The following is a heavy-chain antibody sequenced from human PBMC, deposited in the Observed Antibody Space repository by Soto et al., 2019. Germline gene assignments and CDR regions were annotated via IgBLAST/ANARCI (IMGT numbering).Heavy chain of an antibody. CDR3: ARGLGRYYFDY. J-gene: IGHJ4*02. CDR1: GYTFTSYA. V-gene: IGHV1-3*01. CDR2: NNAGNGNT. D-gene: IGHD1-26*01. Sequence: GASVKVSCNAPGYTFTSYAMHWARQAPGQRVEWMGWNNAGNGNTKYSRKFQGRVTFTRDTSASTAYMELSSLRSEDTAVYYGARGLGRYYFDYWGQGTLVTVSS.